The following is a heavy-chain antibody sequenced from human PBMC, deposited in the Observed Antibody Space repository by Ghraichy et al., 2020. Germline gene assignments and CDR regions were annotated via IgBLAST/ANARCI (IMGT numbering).Heavy chain of an antibody. CDR2: MHHSGTS. V-gene: IGHV4-39*01. CDR1: GGSISDSNFY. J-gene: IGHJ4*02. D-gene: IGHD3-16*01. Sequence: ETLSLTCTVSGGSISDSNFYWGWIRQSPGKGLEWIGSMHHSGTSYETTSLKSRVSLSIDSFNSHFSLKLTSVTAADTAVYYCARHRFFKGGEIDSWGQGILVAGSS. CDR3: ARHRFFKGGEIDS.